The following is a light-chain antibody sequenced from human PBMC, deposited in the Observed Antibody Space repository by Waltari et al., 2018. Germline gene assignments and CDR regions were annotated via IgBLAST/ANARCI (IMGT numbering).Light chain of an antibody. J-gene: IGLJ3*02. V-gene: IGLV1-44*01. CDR1: SSTIGSGT. CDR3: SAWDGRLTGVV. Sequence: QSVLTQPPSASGTPGQRVTISCSGSSSTIGSGTVNWYQQPPGTAPKLLIYSNYERPSGVPDRFSGSKSGTSASLAISGLQSEDEAHYYCSAWDGRLTGVVFGGGTKLTVL. CDR2: SNY.